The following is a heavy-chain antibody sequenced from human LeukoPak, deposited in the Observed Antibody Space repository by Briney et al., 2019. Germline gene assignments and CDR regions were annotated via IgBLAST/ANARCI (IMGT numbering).Heavy chain of an antibody. CDR1: GFTFSNAL. Sequence: PGGSLRLSCAASGFTFSNALMNWVRQAPGKGLEWVGRIKSKTDGGTTDYAAPVKGRFTIPRDDSKNTLYLQMNSLRAEDTAVYYCAIYSSSVFLRTADYWGQGTLVTVSS. CDR2: IKSKTDGGTT. D-gene: IGHD6-13*01. CDR3: AIYSSSVFLRTADY. V-gene: IGHV3-15*07. J-gene: IGHJ4*02.